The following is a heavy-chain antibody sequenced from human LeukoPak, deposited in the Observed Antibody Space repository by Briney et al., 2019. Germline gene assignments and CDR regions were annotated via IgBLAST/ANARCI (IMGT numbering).Heavy chain of an antibody. CDR3: ARGDYYGSGSYYIPDY. J-gene: IGHJ4*02. CDR1: GFTFSSYG. V-gene: IGHV3-30*19. CDR2: ISYDGSNK. D-gene: IGHD3-10*01. Sequence: GGSLRLSCAASGFTFSSYGMHWVRQAPGKGLEWVAVISYDGSNKYYADSVKGRFTISRDNSKNTLCLQMNSLRAEDTAVYYCARGDYYGSGSYYIPDYWGQGTLVTVSS.